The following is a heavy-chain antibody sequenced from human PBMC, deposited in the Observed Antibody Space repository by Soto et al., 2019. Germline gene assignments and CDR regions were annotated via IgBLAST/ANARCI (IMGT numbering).Heavy chain of an antibody. CDR2: ISYDGDNK. Sequence: QVQLVESGGGVVQPGRSLRLSCAASGFTFSYHALNWVRKAPGKGLEWLAVISYDGDNKYIAESVKGRFTISRDNSKNTVSLPMNGLSTEDTAMYFFARGTTTSAFSAMDVWGHGTTVTVSS. CDR1: GFTFSYHA. J-gene: IGHJ6*02. D-gene: IGHD1-1*01. V-gene: IGHV3-30-3*01. CDR3: ARGTTTSAFSAMDV.